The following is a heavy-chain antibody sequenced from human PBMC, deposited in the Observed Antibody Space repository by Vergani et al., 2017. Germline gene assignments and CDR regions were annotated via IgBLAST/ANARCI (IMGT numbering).Heavy chain of an antibody. D-gene: IGHD4-17*01. J-gene: IGHJ4*02. V-gene: IGHV3-21*05. Sequence: EVQLVESGGGLVQPGGSLRLSCAASGFTFSSYSMNWVRQAPGKGLEWVSYISSSSSYIYYADSVKGRFTISRDNAKNSLYLQMNSLRAEDTAVYYCARDQGHYGDYGADYWGQGTLVTVSS. CDR1: GFTFSSYS. CDR2: ISSSSSYI. CDR3: ARDQGHYGDYGADY.